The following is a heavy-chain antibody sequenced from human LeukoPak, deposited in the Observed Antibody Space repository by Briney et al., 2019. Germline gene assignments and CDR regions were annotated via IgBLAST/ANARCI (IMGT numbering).Heavy chain of an antibody. CDR1: GFTFSSYS. Sequence: GGSLRLSCAASGFTFSSYSVNWVRQAPGKGLEWVSSVSSSSSYIYYADSVKGRFTISRDNAKNSLYLQMNSLRAEDTAVYYCAREGVTAPGDYWGQGTLVTVSS. CDR2: VSSSSSYI. D-gene: IGHD2-21*02. CDR3: AREGVTAPGDY. V-gene: IGHV3-21*01. J-gene: IGHJ4*02.